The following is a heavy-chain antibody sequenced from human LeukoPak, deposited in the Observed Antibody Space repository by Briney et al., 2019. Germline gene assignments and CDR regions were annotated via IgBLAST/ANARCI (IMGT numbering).Heavy chain of an antibody. Sequence: ASVKVSCKASGYTFTGYYMHWVRQAPGQGLEWMGGIIPIFGTANYAQKFQGRVTITADKSTSTAYMELSSLRSEDTAVYYCARDNTMVRGAEPLDYWGQGTLVAVSS. V-gene: IGHV1-69*06. D-gene: IGHD3-10*01. CDR3: ARDNTMVRGAEPLDY. J-gene: IGHJ4*02. CDR2: IIPIFGTA. CDR1: GYTFTGYY.